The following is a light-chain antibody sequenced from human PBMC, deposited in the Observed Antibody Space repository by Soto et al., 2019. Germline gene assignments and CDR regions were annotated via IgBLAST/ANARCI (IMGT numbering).Light chain of an antibody. CDR1: QDISNF. CDR3: QQFENLPYT. Sequence: IQMTQSPSSLSASVGDRVTLTCQASQDISNFLNWYQQTPGKAPKLLIYDASHLESGVPSRFSGSGTGTDFTFTITSLQPDDVATYYCQQFENLPYTFGQGTKLEIK. J-gene: IGKJ2*01. CDR2: DAS. V-gene: IGKV1-33*01.